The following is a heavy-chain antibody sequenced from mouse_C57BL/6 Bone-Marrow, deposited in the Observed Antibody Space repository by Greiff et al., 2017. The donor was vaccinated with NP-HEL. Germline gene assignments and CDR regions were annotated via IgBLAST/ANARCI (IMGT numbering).Heavy chain of an antibody. D-gene: IGHD1-1*01. CDR3: ARRGASGSSYGWYFDV. Sequence: EVQLQQSGPELVKPGASVKIPCKASGYTFTDYNMDWVKQSHGKSLEWIGDINPNNGGTIYNQKFKGKATLTVDKSSSTAYMELRSLTSEDTAVYYCARRGASGSSYGWYFDVWGTGTTVTVSS. V-gene: IGHV1-18*01. J-gene: IGHJ1*03. CDR1: GYTFTDYN. CDR2: INPNNGGT.